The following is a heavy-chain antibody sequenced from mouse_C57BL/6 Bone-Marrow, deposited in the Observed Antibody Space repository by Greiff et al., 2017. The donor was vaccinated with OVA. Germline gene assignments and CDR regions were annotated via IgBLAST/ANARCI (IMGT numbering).Heavy chain of an antibody. V-gene: IGHV1-15*01. J-gene: IGHJ2*01. CDR3: TRVNYDDDGGFDY. CDR1: GYTFTDYE. Sequence: QVQLQQSGAELVRPGASVTLSCKASGYTFTDYEMHWVKQTPVHGLEWIGAIDPETGGTAYNQKFKGKAILTADKSSSTAYMELRSLTSEDSAVYDCTRVNYDDDGGFDYWGQGTTLTVSS. D-gene: IGHD2-4*01. CDR2: IDPETGGT.